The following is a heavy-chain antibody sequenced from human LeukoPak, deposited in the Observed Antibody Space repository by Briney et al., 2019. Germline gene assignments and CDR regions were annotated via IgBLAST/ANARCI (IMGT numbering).Heavy chain of an antibody. CDR1: GDSITDFY. CDR2: IYYSGST. CDR3: ARDRVTGGSSWYDA. D-gene: IGHD6-13*01. V-gene: IGHV4-59*01. J-gene: IGHJ5*02. Sequence: PSETLSLTCTVSGDSITDFYWSWIPHPPRKGLEWIGYIYYSGSTNYNPSLKSRVTISVDTSKNQFSLKLSSVTAADTAVYYCARDRVTGGSSWYDAWGQGTLVTVSS.